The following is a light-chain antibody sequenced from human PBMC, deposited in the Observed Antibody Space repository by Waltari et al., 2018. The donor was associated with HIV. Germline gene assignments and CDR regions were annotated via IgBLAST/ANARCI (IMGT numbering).Light chain of an antibody. Sequence: QSMLTQPPSVSAAPGQKVTISCSGSSSNIGNNYVSWYQQLPGTAPKPLIYDNNKRPSEIPDRFSGSKSATSATLGITGLQTGDEADYYCGAWDSSLSAVLFGGGTKLTVL. V-gene: IGLV1-51*01. J-gene: IGLJ2*01. CDR1: SSNIGNNY. CDR3: GAWDSSLSAVL. CDR2: DNN.